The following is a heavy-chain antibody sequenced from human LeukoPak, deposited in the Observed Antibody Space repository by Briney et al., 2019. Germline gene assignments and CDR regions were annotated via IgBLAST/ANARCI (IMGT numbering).Heavy chain of an antibody. V-gene: IGHV3-23*05. CDR3: ARDPYCGGDCYPEYFQH. Sequence: GGSLRLSCVASGFTFSDYAMNWVRQAPGKGLEWVSTFKTNYNQVYYAESVRGRFTISTDNSKNTAYLQMNSLRAEDTAVYYCARDPYCGGDCYPEYFQHWGQGTLVTVSS. CDR2: FKTNYNQV. D-gene: IGHD2-21*02. CDR1: GFTFSDYA. J-gene: IGHJ1*01.